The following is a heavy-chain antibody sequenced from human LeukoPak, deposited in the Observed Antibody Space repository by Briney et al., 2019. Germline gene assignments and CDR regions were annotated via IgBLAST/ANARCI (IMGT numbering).Heavy chain of an antibody. D-gene: IGHD2-15*01. Sequence: GGSLRLSCAASGFTFSSYAMTWVRQAPGKGLEWVSSINPSGGSTSYADSVKGHFTSSRDNSKNTLFLQSNSLRAEDTAAYFCARQVGYCSRVDCYFDYWGQGTLVTVSS. CDR3: ARQVGYCSRVDCYFDY. CDR1: GFTFSSYA. CDR2: INPSGGST. V-gene: IGHV3-23*01. J-gene: IGHJ4*02.